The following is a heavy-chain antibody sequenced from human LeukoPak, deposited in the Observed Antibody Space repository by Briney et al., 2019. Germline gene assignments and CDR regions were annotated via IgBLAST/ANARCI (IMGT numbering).Heavy chain of an antibody. CDR2: MYSGGTT. Sequence: GGSLRLSCAVSGFDVSSSYVNWVRQAPGKGLERVAVMYSGGTTYYSDSVKGRFTISRDNSKNTVSLQINSLRVEDTAMYYCARREVVRGVMLGLDVWGQGTTVTVSS. CDR3: ARREVVRGVMLGLDV. CDR1: GFDVSSSY. J-gene: IGHJ6*02. D-gene: IGHD3-10*01. V-gene: IGHV3-66*04.